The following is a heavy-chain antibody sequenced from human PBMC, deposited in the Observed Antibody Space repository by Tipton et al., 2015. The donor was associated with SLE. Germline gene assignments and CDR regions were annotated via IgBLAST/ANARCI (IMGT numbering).Heavy chain of an antibody. J-gene: IGHJ3*02. CDR2: ISYSGST. CDR3: ARDGGDHIDAFDI. D-gene: IGHD3-16*01. CDR1: GGSISSYY. V-gene: IGHV4-59*01. Sequence: TLSLTCTVSGGSISSYYWSWIRQPPGKGLGWIGYISYSGSTNYNPSLKSRVTISVDTSKNQFSLKLRSVTAADTAVYYCARDGGDHIDAFDIWGQGTMVTVSS.